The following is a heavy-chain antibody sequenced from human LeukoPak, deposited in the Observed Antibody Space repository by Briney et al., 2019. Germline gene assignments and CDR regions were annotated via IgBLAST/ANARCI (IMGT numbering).Heavy chain of an antibody. CDR2: IHTSGST. J-gene: IGHJ6*04. CDR3: ARGPLLMVYAMDV. D-gene: IGHD2-8*01. Sequence: PSETLSLTCTVSGGSISSYYWSWIRQPPGKGLEWIWYIHTSGSTNYNPSLKSRVTISVDTSKNQFSLKLSSVTAADTAVYYCARGPLLMVYAMDVWGKGTTVTVSS. V-gene: IGHV4-4*09. CDR1: GGSISSYY.